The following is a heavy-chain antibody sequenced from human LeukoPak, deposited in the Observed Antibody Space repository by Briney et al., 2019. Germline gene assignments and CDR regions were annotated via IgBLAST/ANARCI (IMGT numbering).Heavy chain of an antibody. D-gene: IGHD2-2*01. J-gene: IGHJ3*02. CDR3: ARQAYHDAFDI. CDR1: GYSFTSYW. Sequence: GEPLKISCQASGYSFTSYWIGWVGQMPGKGLEWMGIIYPGDSDTRYSPSFQGQVTISADKSISTAYLQWSSLKASDTAMYYCARQAYHDAFDIWGQGTMVTVSS. CDR2: IYPGDSDT. V-gene: IGHV5-51*01.